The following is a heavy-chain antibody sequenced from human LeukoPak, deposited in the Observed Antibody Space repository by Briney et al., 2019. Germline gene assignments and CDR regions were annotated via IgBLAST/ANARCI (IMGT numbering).Heavy chain of an antibody. CDR2: IYYSGST. CDR3: ARDRGWGAARTAFDY. J-gene: IGHJ4*02. Sequence: SETLSLTCTVSGGSISSSSYYWGWIRQPPGKGLEWIGSIYYSGSTYYNPSLKSRVTISVDTSKNQFSLKLSSVTAADTAVYYCARDRGWGAARTAFDYWGQGTLVTVSS. D-gene: IGHD6-6*01. V-gene: IGHV4-39*07. CDR1: GGSISSSSYY.